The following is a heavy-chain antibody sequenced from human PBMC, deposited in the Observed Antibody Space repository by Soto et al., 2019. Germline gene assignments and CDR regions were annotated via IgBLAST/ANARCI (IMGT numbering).Heavy chain of an antibody. D-gene: IGHD6-19*01. V-gene: IGHV3-30*18. Sequence: PGGSLRLSCAASGFTFSNYGMHWVRQAPGKGLEWLAVISYDGSREYFVDSVKGRFTISRDNSISTLYLHMNSLRSDDTAVYYCAKSITVAPPFDCWGQGTQVTV. CDR1: GFTFSNYG. CDR2: ISYDGSRE. J-gene: IGHJ4*02. CDR3: AKSITVAPPFDC.